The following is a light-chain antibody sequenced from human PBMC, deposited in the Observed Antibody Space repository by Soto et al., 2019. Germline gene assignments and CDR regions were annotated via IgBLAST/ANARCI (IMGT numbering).Light chain of an antibody. V-gene: IGLV2-14*03. CDR2: AVS. J-gene: IGLJ1*01. CDR3: ISYTDRXSYL. CDR1: SSDIGSYNH. Sequence: QSSLTQPASVSGSPGQSITISCSGTSSDIGSYNHLSWYQQFPGKSPKLMIYAVSDRPSGVSDRFSGSKSGITASLTISGLQTEDEADYYCISYTDRXSYLVGTGTKVXV.